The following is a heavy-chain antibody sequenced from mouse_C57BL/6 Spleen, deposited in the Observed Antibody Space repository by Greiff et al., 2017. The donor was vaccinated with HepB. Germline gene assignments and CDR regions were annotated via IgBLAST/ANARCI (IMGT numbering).Heavy chain of an antibody. CDR1: GYTFTSYW. V-gene: IGHV1-69*01. J-gene: IGHJ4*01. CDR2: IDPSDSYT. Sequence: VQLQQSGAELVMPGASVKLSCKASGYTFTSYWMHWVKQRPGQGLEWIGEIDPSDSYTNYNQKFKGKSTLTVDKSSSTAYMQLSSLTSEDSAVYYCASLYYGYDYAMDYWGQGTSVTVSS. D-gene: IGHD2-2*01. CDR3: ASLYYGYDYAMDY.